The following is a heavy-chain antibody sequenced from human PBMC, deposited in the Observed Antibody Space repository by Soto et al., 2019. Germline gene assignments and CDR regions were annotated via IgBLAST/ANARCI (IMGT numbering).Heavy chain of an antibody. D-gene: IGHD3-9*01. V-gene: IGHV1-8*01. CDR3: ARGEPSIRYDIFPFDP. CDR2: MNPNSGKR. CDR1: GYRNTSYD. J-gene: IGHJ5*02. Sequence: KASGYRNTSYDIKWVRQATRQGLEWMGWMNPNSGKRGCAQKFQGRVTMPRTTSTSTAYMALSSLRSEDTAVYFFARGEPSIRYDIFPFDPWRKRSLDTVIS.